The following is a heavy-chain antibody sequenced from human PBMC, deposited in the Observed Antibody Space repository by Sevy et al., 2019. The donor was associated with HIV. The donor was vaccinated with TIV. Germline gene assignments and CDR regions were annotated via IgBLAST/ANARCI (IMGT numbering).Heavy chain of an antibody. D-gene: IGHD4-17*01. CDR2: IRNDGSTK. CDR1: GFTFKSYA. Sequence: GGSLRLSCIVSGFTFKSYAMHWVRQAPGKGLEWVTFIRNDGSTKYYTDSVRGRFTISRDNSKNTLYLQMNSLRGEDTAAYYCAKGPHPAVTTSYGFDVWGQGTTVTVSS. V-gene: IGHV3-30*02. CDR3: AKGPHPAVTTSYGFDV. J-gene: IGHJ6*02.